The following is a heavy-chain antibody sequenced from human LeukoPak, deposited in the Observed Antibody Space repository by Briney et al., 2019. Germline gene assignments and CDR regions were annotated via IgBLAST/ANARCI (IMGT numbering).Heavy chain of an antibody. CDR2: INHSGST. CDR1: GGSFGGYY. J-gene: IGHJ4*02. CDR3: ARGSLALIDY. V-gene: IGHV4-34*01. Sequence: SETLSLTCAVYGGSFGGYYWSWIRQPPGKGLEWIGEINHSGSTNYNPSLKSRVTISVDTSKNQFSLKLSSVTAADTAVYYCARGSLALIDYWGQGTLVTVSS. D-gene: IGHD5-12*01.